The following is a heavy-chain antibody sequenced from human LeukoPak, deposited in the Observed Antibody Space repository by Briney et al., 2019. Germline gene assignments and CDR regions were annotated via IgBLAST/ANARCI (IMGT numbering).Heavy chain of an antibody. CDR3: ARDSYDYDSSGPIRV. V-gene: IGHV3-30-3*01. D-gene: IGHD3-22*01. Sequence: GRSLRLSCAAAGFTFSNYGMHWVRQAPGKGLEWVTVISYDGSNEYYADPVKGRFTISRDNSKNTLYLQMNSLRAEDTAVYYCARDSYDYDSSGPIRVWGQGTLVTVSS. J-gene: IGHJ4*02. CDR1: GFTFSNYG. CDR2: ISYDGSNE.